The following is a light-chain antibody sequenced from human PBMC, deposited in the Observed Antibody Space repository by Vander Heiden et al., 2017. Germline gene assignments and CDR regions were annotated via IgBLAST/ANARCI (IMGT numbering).Light chain of an antibody. V-gene: IGLV1-40*01. J-gene: IGLJ3*02. CDR3: QAYDNRLSVV. CDR2: GND. CDR1: SSNNGAGYD. Sequence: QYLLTQPPSVSETSGLTVTFSFTGTSSNNGAGYDVPWYRQLPGTAPKVLIFGNDNRSLRVPDQFSAANSGTSASLTITGLQADDEADYYCQAYDNRLSVVFGGGTKLTVL.